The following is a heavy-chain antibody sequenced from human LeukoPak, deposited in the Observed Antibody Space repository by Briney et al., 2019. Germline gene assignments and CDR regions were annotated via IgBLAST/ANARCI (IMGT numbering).Heavy chain of an antibody. Sequence: PGGSLRLSCAASGFSSSDYWMHWVRHAPGKGLVWVSRMNSDGTTTNYADSVKGRFTISRDNAKNTLYLQMNSLRVEDTAVYYCARGRGPYGWFDPWGQGTLVTVSS. D-gene: IGHD3-10*01. V-gene: IGHV3-74*01. CDR1: GFSSSDYW. J-gene: IGHJ5*02. CDR3: ARGRGPYGWFDP. CDR2: MNSDGTTT.